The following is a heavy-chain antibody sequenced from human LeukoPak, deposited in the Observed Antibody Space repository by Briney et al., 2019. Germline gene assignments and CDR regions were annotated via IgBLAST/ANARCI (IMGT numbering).Heavy chain of an antibody. Sequence: ASVKVSCKSSGYTFTGYYMHWVRQAPGQGLEWMGWINPNSGGTNYAQKFQGRVTMTRDTSISTAYMELSRLRSDDTSVYYCAREYDSSGYSYYGMDVWGQGTTVTVSS. CDR3: AREYDSSGYSYYGMDV. J-gene: IGHJ6*02. CDR1: GYTFTGYY. CDR2: INPNSGGT. V-gene: IGHV1-2*02. D-gene: IGHD3-22*01.